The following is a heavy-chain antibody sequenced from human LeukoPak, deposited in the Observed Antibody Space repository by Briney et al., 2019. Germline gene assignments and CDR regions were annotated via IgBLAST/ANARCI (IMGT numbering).Heavy chain of an antibody. V-gene: IGHV3-23*01. CDR3: AKRVESWGLQRLHDAIEL. CDR2: ISGSGGST. CDR1: VYTLYISA. Sequence: PGGSLRLSCAASVYTLYISAISGVRHAPGGGLEWVSAISGSGGSTYCAHSVKRLFTISRDNSKNTLYLHMKTQRAEDTSVYLCAKRVESWGLQRLHDAIELGGQGTMVTVSS. D-gene: IGHD5-24*01. J-gene: IGHJ3*01.